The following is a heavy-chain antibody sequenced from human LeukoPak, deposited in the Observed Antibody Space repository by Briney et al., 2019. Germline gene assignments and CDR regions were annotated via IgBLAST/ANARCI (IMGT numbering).Heavy chain of an antibody. D-gene: IGHD2-15*01. CDR3: ARGRGGGGSSNNWLDP. J-gene: IGHJ5*02. CDR2: IYYSGST. Sequence: PSETLSLTCTVSGASITTYYWSWIRQPPGKGLEWIGYIYYSGSTNYNPSLRSRLTISLDTSKNQFSLKLSSVTAADTAVYYCARGRGGGGSSNNWLDPWGQGSLVTVSS. CDR1: GASITTYY. V-gene: IGHV4-59*01.